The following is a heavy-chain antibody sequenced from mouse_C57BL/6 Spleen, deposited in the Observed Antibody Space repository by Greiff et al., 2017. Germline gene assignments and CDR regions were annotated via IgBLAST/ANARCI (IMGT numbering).Heavy chain of an antibody. CDR2: ILPGSGST. V-gene: IGHV1-9*01. D-gene: IGHD1-1*01. CDR3: ARYPYYYGSSYVGYFDY. CDR1: GCTFTGYW. Sequence: QVQLQQSGAELMKPGASVKLSCKATGCTFTGYWIEWVKQRPGHGLEWIGEILPGSGSTNYNEKFKGKATFTADTSSNTAYMQLSSLTTEDSAIYYCARYPYYYGSSYVGYFDYWGQGTTLTVSS. J-gene: IGHJ2*01.